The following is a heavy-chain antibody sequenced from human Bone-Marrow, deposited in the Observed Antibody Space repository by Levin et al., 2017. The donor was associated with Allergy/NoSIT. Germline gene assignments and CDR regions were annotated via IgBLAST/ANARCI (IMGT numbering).Heavy chain of an antibody. CDR2: IIPFSGTA. J-gene: IGHJ6*02. CDR1: GGTFGSYG. CDR3: ARGPHSCSGGRCYSNDMDV. D-gene: IGHD2-15*01. Sequence: AASVKVSCKASGGTFGSYGISWVRQAPGQGLEWMGGIIPFSGTANYAQKFQDRVTITADEFTSTAHMELSSLRSEDTAVYYCARGPHSCSGGRCYSNDMDVWGQGTTVTVSS. V-gene: IGHV1-69*13.